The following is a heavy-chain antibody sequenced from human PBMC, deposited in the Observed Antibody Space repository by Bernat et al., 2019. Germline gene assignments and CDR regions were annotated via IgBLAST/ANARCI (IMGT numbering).Heavy chain of an antibody. Sequence: EVQLVESRGGLVQPGGSLRLSCAASGFIFNTHWMSWVRQAPGKGLEWVANINQDGSETYYVDSVRGRFAISRDNAKNSLFLQMNSLRVEDTAVYYCARSPGTGTVDYWGPGTLVTVSS. V-gene: IGHV3-7*03. CDR2: INQDGSET. D-gene: IGHD1-1*01. CDR1: GFIFNTHW. J-gene: IGHJ4*02. CDR3: ARSPGTGTVDY.